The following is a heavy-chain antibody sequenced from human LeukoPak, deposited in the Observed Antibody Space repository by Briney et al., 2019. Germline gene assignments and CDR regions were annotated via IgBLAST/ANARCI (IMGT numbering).Heavy chain of an antibody. D-gene: IGHD4-17*01. J-gene: IGHJ4*02. CDR1: GGSISSYY. CDR2: IYYSGST. CDR3: AREHYGDYWDY. Sequence: SETLSLTCTVSGGSISSYYWGWIRQPPGKGLEWIGSIYYSGSTYYNPSLKSRVTISVDTSKNQFSLKLSSVTAADTAVYYCAREHYGDYWDYWGQGTLVTVSS. V-gene: IGHV4-39*07.